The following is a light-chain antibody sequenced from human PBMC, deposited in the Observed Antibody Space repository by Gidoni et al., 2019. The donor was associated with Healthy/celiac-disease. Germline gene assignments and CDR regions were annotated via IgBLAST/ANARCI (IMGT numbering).Light chain of an antibody. V-gene: IGLV2-23*01. J-gene: IGLJ2*01. CDR2: EGS. Sequence: QSALTQPASVSGSPGQSITISCTGTSSDVGRYNLVSWYQQHPGKAPKLIIYEGSKRPSGVSNRFSGSKSGNTASLTISGLQAEDEADYYCCSYAGSSKVFGGGTKLTVL. CDR1: SSDVGRYNL. CDR3: CSYAGSSKV.